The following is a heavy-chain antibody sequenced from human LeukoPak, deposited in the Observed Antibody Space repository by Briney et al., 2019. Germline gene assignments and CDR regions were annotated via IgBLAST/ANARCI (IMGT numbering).Heavy chain of an antibody. CDR3: ARELGGTYCFDY. Sequence: GASVKVSCRASGYTFTSYYIHWVRQAPGQGLEWVGIVKPSGGSTTCAQRFQGRVTMTRDMSTSTVYMELSSLRSDDTAVYYCARELGGTYCFDYWGQGTLVTVSS. J-gene: IGHJ4*02. D-gene: IGHD1-26*01. CDR1: GYTFTSYY. CDR2: VKPSGGST. V-gene: IGHV1-46*01.